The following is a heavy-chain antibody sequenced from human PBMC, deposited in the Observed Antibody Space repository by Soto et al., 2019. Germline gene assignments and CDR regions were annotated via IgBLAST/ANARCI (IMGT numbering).Heavy chain of an antibody. Sequence: SETLSLTCTVSGGSGSSGSYYWSWIRQPPGKGLEWIGYIYYSGSTNYNPSLKSRVTISVDTSKNQFSLKLSSVTAADTAVYYCARLWAPRENDYWGQGTLVTVSS. CDR2: IYYSGST. CDR3: ARLWAPRENDY. J-gene: IGHJ4*02. V-gene: IGHV4-61*01. D-gene: IGHD1-26*01. CDR1: GGSGSSGSYY.